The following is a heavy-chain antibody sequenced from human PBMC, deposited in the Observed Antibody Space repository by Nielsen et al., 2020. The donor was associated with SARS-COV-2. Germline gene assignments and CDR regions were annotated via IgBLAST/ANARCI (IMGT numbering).Heavy chain of an antibody. V-gene: IGHV4-59*12. CDR2: IYYSGST. Sequence: GSLRLSCTVSGGSISSYYWSWIRQPPGKGLEWIGYIYYSGSTNYNPSLKSRVTISVDTSKNQFSLKLSSVTAADTAVYYCARGRGGFDYWGQGTLVTVSS. D-gene: IGHD3-10*01. J-gene: IGHJ4*02. CDR1: GGSISSYY. CDR3: ARGRGGFDY.